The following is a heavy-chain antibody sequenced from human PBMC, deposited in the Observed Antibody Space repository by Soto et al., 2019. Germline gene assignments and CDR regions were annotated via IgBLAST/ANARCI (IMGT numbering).Heavy chain of an antibody. Sequence: PSETLSLTCVDSGGSLSSNYWSWIRQPPGKGLEWIGYFYYSGSTNYNPSLKSRVTISVDTSKNQFSLKLSSVTTADTAVYYCARGEGYSYGLDYWGQGTLVTVSS. D-gene: IGHD5-18*01. CDR1: GGSLSSNY. V-gene: IGHV4-59*01. J-gene: IGHJ4*02. CDR3: ARGEGYSYGLDY. CDR2: FYYSGST.